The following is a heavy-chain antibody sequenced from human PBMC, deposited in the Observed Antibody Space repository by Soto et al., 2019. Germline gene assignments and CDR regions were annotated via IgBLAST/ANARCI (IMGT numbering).Heavy chain of an antibody. J-gene: IGHJ5*02. CDR3: ARDMIPMVRGAIIKWFDP. CDR1: GYTFMSYG. V-gene: IGHV1-18*01. Sequence: ASVKVSCKASGYTFMSYGINWVRQAPGQGLEWMGWISAYNGNTNYAQKLQGRVTMTTETSTSTAYMELRSLRSDDTAVYYCARDMIPMVRGAIIKWFDPWGQGTQVNVSS. CDR2: ISAYNGNT. D-gene: IGHD3-10*01.